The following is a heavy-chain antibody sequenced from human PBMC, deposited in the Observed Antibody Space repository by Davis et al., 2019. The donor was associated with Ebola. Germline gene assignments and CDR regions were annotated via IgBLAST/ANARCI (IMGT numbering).Heavy chain of an antibody. J-gene: IGHJ4*02. CDR3: ARMPTTGYSDYFDL. CDR2: IYSLGGT. Sequence: SETLSLTCSVSAGSINTVDYYWTWIRQPPGKGLEWIGYIYSLGGTYYNPFLKSRVAMSIDMSKNQFSLKLSSVSAADTAVYYCARMPTTGYSDYFDLWGQGTLVTVSS. CDR1: AGSINTVDYY. V-gene: IGHV4-30-4*01. D-gene: IGHD3-9*01.